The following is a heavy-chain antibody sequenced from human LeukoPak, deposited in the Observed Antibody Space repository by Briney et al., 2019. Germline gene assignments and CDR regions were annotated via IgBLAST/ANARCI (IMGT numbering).Heavy chain of an antibody. CDR3: AKDIVEAAVAVAGSFDY. Sequence: GGSLRLSCAASGFTFDDYAMHWLRQAPGKGLEWVSCISWNSGSIGYADSVKGRFTISRDNAKNSLYLQMNSLRAEDTALYYCAKDIVEAAVAVAGSFDYWGQGTLVTVSS. V-gene: IGHV3-9*01. D-gene: IGHD6-19*01. CDR1: GFTFDDYA. J-gene: IGHJ4*02. CDR2: ISWNSGSI.